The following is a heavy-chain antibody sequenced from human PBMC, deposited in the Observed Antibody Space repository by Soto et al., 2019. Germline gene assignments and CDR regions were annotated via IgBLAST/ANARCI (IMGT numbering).Heavy chain of an antibody. CDR3: TRDLSIFLFDY. J-gene: IGHJ4*02. V-gene: IGHV1-18*01. CDR2: ISAYNGNI. D-gene: IGHD3-9*01. CDR1: CYTFTRYG. Sequence: QVQLVQSGGEVKKPGASVKVSCKASCYTFTRYGISWVRQAPGQGLEWMGWISAYNGNIKYAQKLQGRVTMTTDTSTSTAYMELTSLRSDDTAVSYCTRDLSIFLFDYWGQGTLVTVSS.